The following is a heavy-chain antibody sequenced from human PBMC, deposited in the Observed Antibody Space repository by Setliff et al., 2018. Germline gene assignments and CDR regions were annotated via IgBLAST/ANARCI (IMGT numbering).Heavy chain of an antibody. D-gene: IGHD3-10*01. CDR2: MYYSGKT. CDR1: GDSIARSYLY. J-gene: IGHJ5*02. CDR3: ARHKVIKKEFIRLTWFDP. V-gene: IGHV4-39*01. Sequence: SETLSLTCTVSGDSIARSYLYWGWIRQPPGKGLEWIATMYYSGKTFYIPSLQNRVTISGDTSSNQFSLNLNSVTAADTAVYYCARHKVIKKEFIRLTWFDPWGQGTPVTVSS.